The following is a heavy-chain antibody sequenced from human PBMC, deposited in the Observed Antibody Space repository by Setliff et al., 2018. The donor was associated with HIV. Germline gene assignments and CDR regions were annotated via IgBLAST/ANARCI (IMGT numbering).Heavy chain of an antibody. Sequence: PSETLSLTCTVSGDSISRSNCFWGWIRQAPGMGLEWIGNICYGRSTYYNPSLKSRVTISIDTSRNRFSLRLSSVTAADSAVYYCARAPTMYYDFWSGYTLFDYWGQGTLVTVSS. CDR1: GDSISRSNCF. V-gene: IGHV4-39*02. CDR2: ICYGRST. CDR3: ARAPTMYYDFWSGYTLFDY. J-gene: IGHJ4*02. D-gene: IGHD3-3*01.